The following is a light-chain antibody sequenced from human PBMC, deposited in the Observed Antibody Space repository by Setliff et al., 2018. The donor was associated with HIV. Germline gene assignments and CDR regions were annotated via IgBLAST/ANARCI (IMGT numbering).Light chain of an antibody. V-gene: IGLV2-8*01. CDR3: SSYAARNTVV. Sequence: SALAQPPSAAGSPGQSVTISCTGTSRDVGGHEFVSWYQQHPGKAPKLMIYEVNKRPSGVPDRFSGSKSGNTASLTVSGLQAEDDADYYCSSYAARNTVVFGGGTKGTVL. J-gene: IGLJ3*02. CDR2: EVN. CDR1: SRDVGGHEF.